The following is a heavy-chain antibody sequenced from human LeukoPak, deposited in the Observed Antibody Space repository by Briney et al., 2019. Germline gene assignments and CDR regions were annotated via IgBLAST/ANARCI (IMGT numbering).Heavy chain of an antibody. CDR2: INGDGRTT. J-gene: IGHJ6*02. Sequence: GGSLRLSCAAPEFTFSNLWMHWVRQAPGKGLVWVSHINGDGRTTTYADSVKGRFTISRDNAKNTLYLQVNGLRVDDTAVYYCAGDGHYGMYVWGQGTTVTVSS. CDR3: AGDGHYGMYV. V-gene: IGHV3-74*01. CDR1: EFTFSNLW.